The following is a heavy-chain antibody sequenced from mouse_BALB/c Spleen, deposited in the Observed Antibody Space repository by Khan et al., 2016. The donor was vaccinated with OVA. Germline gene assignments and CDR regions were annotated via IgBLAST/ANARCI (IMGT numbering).Heavy chain of an antibody. V-gene: IGHV1-77*01. CDR1: GYTFTDFL. Sequence: QVQLKESGPALVKPAAPVKMSCKASGYTFTDFLISWLKQRPGQGLEWIGEIYPGRGYIYYNEKFTGKATLTSDKSSNTAYMQLSSLTSEDSAVYFCARAGYGGFAHWGQGTLVTVSA. D-gene: IGHD3-2*02. J-gene: IGHJ3*01. CDR3: ARAGYGGFAH. CDR2: IYPGRGYI.